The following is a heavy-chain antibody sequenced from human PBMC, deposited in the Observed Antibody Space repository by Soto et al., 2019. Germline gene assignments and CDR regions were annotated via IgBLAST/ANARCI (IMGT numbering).Heavy chain of an antibody. Sequence: GGSLRLSCTASGFTFGDYAMSWVRQAPGKGLEWVGFIRSKAYGGTTEYAASVKGGFTISRDDSKSIAYLQMNSLKTEDTAVYYCTRDLDIVLTVPEGSYYGMDVWGQGTTVTVSS. V-gene: IGHV3-49*04. D-gene: IGHD2-8*01. CDR2: IRSKAYGGTT. J-gene: IGHJ6*02. CDR1: GFTFGDYA. CDR3: TRDLDIVLTVPEGSYYGMDV.